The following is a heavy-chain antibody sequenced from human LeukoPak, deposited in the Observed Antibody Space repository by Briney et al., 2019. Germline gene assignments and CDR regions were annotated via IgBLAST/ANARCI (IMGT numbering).Heavy chain of an antibody. V-gene: IGHV3-30-3*01. CDR3: ARDTQRKVAANFDY. CDR2: ISYDGSNK. J-gene: IGHJ4*02. D-gene: IGHD2-15*01. CDR1: GFTFSSYA. Sequence: PGRSLRLSCAASGFTFSSYAMHWVRQAPGKGLEWVAVISYDGSNKYYADSVKGRFTISRDNSKNTLYLQMNSLRAEDTAVYYCARDTQRKVAANFDYWGQGTLVTVSS.